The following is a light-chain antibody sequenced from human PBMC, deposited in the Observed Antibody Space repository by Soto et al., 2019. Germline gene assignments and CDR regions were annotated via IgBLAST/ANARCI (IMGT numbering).Light chain of an antibody. CDR3: QQYDRYSYT. J-gene: IGKJ2*01. V-gene: IGKV1-39*01. CDR2: GAS. CDR1: QSVTTY. Sequence: GARVTIACRASQSVTTYLNWYQQKPGKAPKLLIYGASSLQSGVPSRFSGSGSGTDFTLTISSLQPDDFATYYCQQYDRYSYTFGQGTKVDIK.